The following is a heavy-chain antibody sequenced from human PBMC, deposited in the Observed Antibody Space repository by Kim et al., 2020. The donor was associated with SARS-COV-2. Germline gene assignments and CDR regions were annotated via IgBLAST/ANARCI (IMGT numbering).Heavy chain of an antibody. D-gene: IGHD2-15*01. CDR2: IYPGDSDT. V-gene: IGHV5-51*01. J-gene: IGHJ2*01. Sequence: GESLKISCKGSGYSFTSYWIGWVRQMPGKGLEWMGIIYPGDSDTRYSPSFQGQVTISADKSISTAYLQWSSLKASDTAMYYCARQDCSGGSCQHWYFDLWGRGTLVTVSS. CDR3: ARQDCSGGSCQHWYFDL. CDR1: GYSFTSYW.